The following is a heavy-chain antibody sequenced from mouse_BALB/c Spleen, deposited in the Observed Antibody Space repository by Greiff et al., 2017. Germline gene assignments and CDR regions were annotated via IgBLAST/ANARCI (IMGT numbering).Heavy chain of an antibody. V-gene: IGHV3-6*02. Sequence: EVKLQESGPGLVKPSQSLSLTCSVTGYSITSGYYWTWIRQFPGNKLEWMGYISYDGSNNYNPSLKNRISITRDTSKNQFFLKLNSVTTEDTATYYCAREEYGKGYYAMDYWGQGTSVTVSS. D-gene: IGHD2-10*02. CDR2: ISYDGSN. CDR1: GYSITSGYY. CDR3: AREEYGKGYYAMDY. J-gene: IGHJ4*01.